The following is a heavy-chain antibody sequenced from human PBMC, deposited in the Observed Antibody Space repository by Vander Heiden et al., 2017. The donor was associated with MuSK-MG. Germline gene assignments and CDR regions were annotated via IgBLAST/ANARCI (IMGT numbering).Heavy chain of an antibody. CDR3: TRGWLQWDY. Sequence: EVQLVESGGGLVQPGRYLSLSRTTSGFTFSDNAMSWFRQAPGKGLEWVGFISSKAYGGTTEYAASVKGRFTISRDDSKSIAYLQMNSLRTEDTAVYYCTRGWLQWDYWGQGTLVTVSS. CDR1: GFTFSDNA. V-gene: IGHV3-49*03. J-gene: IGHJ4*02. D-gene: IGHD5-12*01. CDR2: ISSKAYGGTT.